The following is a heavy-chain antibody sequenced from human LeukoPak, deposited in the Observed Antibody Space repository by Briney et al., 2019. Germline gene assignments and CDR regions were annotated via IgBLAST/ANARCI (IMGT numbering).Heavy chain of an antibody. CDR2: ITSDSRGI. V-gene: IGHV3-21*01. D-gene: IGHD1-26*01. J-gene: IGHJ6*03. Sequence: GGSLRLSCVASGFTYSHYGMNWVRQAPGKGLEWVSGITSDSRGIYYADSVKGRFTIYRDNAKNSLYLQMNSLRAEDTAVYYCARDPYSGSYGNYYYYFMDVWGKGTTVTISS. CDR3: ARDPYSGSYGNYYYYFMDV. CDR1: GFTYSHYG.